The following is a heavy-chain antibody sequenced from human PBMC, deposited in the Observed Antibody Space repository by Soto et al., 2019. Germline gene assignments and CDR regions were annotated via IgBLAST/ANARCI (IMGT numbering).Heavy chain of an antibody. J-gene: IGHJ4*02. CDR2: ISYDGTNR. Sequence: QVHLVESGGGVVQPGRSLRLSCAASGLTFSNYAMHWVRQAPGKGLEWVAFISYDGTNRCYPDSVKGRFTISRDNSKNTLYLRMNSLKTEDTPVYYCARESSSTVTTGGGGSAKDYWGQGTLVTVSS. D-gene: IGHD4-17*01. CDR1: GLTFSNYA. CDR3: ARESSSTVTTGGGGSAKDY. V-gene: IGHV3-30-3*01.